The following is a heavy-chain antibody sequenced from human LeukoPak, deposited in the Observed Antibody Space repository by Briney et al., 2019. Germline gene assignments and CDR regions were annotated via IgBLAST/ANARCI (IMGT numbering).Heavy chain of an antibody. V-gene: IGHV3-30*01. Sequence: GGSLRLSCAASGFTFSSYAMHWLRQAPAKGLEWVAVISYDGSNKYYADSVKGRFTISRDNSKNTLYLQMNSLRAEDTAVYYCARGGDGYSIWGQGTLVTVSS. J-gene: IGHJ4*02. CDR1: GFTFSSYA. CDR2: ISYDGSNK. CDR3: ARGGDGYSI. D-gene: IGHD5-24*01.